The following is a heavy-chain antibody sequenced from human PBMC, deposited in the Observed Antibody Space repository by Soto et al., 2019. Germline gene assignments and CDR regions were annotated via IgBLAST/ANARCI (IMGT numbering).Heavy chain of an antibody. CDR2: IYYSGST. J-gene: IGHJ4*02. V-gene: IGHV4-30-4*01. CDR3: ASHYGGNPGPSLAY. D-gene: IGHD4-17*01. Sequence: PSETLSLTCTVSGGSISSGDYYWSWIRQPPGKGLEWIGYIYYSGSTYYNPSLKSRVTISVDTSKNQFSLKLSSVTAADTAVYYCASHYGGNPGPSLAYCGQGTLVPVSS. CDR1: GGSISSGDYY.